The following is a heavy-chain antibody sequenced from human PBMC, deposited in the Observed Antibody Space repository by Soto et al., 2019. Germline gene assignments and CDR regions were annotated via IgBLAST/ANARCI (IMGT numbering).Heavy chain of an antibody. Sequence: QVQLVQSGAEVKKPGSSVKVSCKASGGTFSSYTISWVRQAPGQGLEWMGRIIPILGIANYAQKFQGRVTITADKSASTADLELSSLRSEDTAVYYCASRYRTADDWGQGTLVTVSS. CDR3: ASRYRTADD. CDR2: IIPILGIA. J-gene: IGHJ4*02. V-gene: IGHV1-69*02. CDR1: GGTFSSYT. D-gene: IGHD2-21*02.